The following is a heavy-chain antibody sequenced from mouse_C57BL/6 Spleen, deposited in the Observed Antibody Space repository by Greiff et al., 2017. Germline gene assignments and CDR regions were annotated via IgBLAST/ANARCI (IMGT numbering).Heavy chain of an antibody. D-gene: IGHD2-5*01. V-gene: IGHV1-64*01. Sequence: QVQLQQPGAELVKPGASVKLSCKASGYTFTSYWMHWVKQRPGQGLEWIGMIHPNSGSTNYNEKFKSKATLTVDKSSSTAYMQLSSLTSEDSAVYYCARDYSNDWFAYWGQGTLVTVSA. CDR1: GYTFTSYW. CDR3: ARDYSNDWFAY. CDR2: IHPNSGST. J-gene: IGHJ3*01.